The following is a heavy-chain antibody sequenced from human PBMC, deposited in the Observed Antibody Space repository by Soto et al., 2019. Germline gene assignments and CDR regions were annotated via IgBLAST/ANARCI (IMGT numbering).Heavy chain of an antibody. V-gene: IGHV2-5*02. CDR1: GFSLNTRGVG. CDR3: AHEAGIYGAAGVDYGVDV. Sequence: QITLKESGPTLVKPTQTLTLTCSFSGFSLNTRGVGVAWIRQPPGKALEWLAILYWDDDKRYSPSLKNRLSSTKDTSKNQVVFTMTNMDPVDTATYYCAHEAGIYGAAGVDYGVDVWGQGITVIVSS. D-gene: IGHD4-17*01. CDR2: LYWDDDK. J-gene: IGHJ6*02.